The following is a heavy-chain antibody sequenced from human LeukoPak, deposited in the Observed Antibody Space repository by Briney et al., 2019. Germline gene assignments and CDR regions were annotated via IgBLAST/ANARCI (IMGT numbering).Heavy chain of an antibody. D-gene: IGHD3-16*01. CDR2: ISSSGSTI. Sequence: GGSLRLSCAASGFTFSSYEMNWVRQAPGKGLEWLSYISSSGSTIYYADSVKGRFTISRDNAKNSLYLQMNSLRAEDTAVYYCARGTLGLRDFDYWGQGTLVTVSS. J-gene: IGHJ4*02. CDR1: GFTFSSYE. CDR3: ARGTLGLRDFDY. V-gene: IGHV3-48*03.